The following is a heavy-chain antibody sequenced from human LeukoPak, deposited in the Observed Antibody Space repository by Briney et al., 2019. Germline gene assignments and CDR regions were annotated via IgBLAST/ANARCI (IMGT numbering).Heavy chain of an antibody. V-gene: IGHV4-31*03. D-gene: IGHD3-10*01. Sequence: SQTLSLTCTVSGGSISSGGYYWSWIRQHPGKGLEWIGYIYYSGSTYYNPSLKSRVIISVDTSKNQFSLKLSSVTAADTAVYYCARCLMVRNPNWFDPWGQGTLVTVSS. J-gene: IGHJ5*02. CDR1: GGSISSGGYY. CDR3: ARCLMVRNPNWFDP. CDR2: IYYSGST.